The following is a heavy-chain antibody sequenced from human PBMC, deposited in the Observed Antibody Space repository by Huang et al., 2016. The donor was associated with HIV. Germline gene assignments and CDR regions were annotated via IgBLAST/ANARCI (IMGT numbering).Heavy chain of an antibody. V-gene: IGHV3-30*18. CDR3: AKGSGHFDS. D-gene: IGHD2-8*02. J-gene: IGHJ5*01. CDR1: GFSFSSYG. CDR2: SSYDGNGR. Sequence: QVWLVESGGGVVQPGRPLRLSCVGSGFSFSSYGRHWVRQAPGKGLEWVACSSYDGNGRSYAGSVKGRFSISRQNSKSTVSLQMNSLRVEDSGVYFCAKGSGHFDSWGQGTLVTVSP.